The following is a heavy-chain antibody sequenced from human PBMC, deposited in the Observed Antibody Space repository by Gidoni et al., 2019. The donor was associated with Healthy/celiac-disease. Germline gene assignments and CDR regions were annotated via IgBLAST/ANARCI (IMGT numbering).Heavy chain of an antibody. V-gene: IGHV2-5*01. CDR2: IYCNDDK. D-gene: IGHD4-17*01. J-gene: IGHJ1*01. Sequence: QITLKESGPTRVKPTQTLTLTCTFSGFSLSTSGVGVGWIRQPPGKALEWLALIYCNDDKRYTPSLKSRLTITKDTSKNQVVLTMTNMAPVDTATYYCGGAYGSPRAEYFQHWGQGTLVTVSS. CDR3: GGAYGSPRAEYFQH. CDR1: GFSLSTSGVG.